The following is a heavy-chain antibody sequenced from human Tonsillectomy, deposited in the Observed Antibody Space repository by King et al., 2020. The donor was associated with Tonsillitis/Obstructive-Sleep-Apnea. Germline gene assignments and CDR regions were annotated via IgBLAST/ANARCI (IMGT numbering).Heavy chain of an antibody. CDR1: GFTFSSYW. CDR3: ARFSGRGTYFEY. V-gene: IGHV3-7*04. Sequence: VQLVESGGGLVQPGGSLRLSCAASGFTFSSYWMTWVRQAPGKGLEWVANIKKDGSEKNYVSSVKGRFTISRDNAENSLYLQMNSLRVEDTAVYYCARFSGRGTYFEYWGQGTLVTVSS. D-gene: IGHD1-7*01. CDR2: IKKDGSEK. J-gene: IGHJ4*02.